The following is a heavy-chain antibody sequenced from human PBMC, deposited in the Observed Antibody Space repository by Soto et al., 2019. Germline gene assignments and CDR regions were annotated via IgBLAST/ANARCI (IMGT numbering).Heavy chain of an antibody. CDR3: ARITYCSGASCYSGAFDI. Sequence: SGPTLVNPTQTLTLTCTFSGFSLSTSGVGVGWIRQPPGKALECLALIYWNDDKRYSPSLKSRLTITKDTSKNQVVLTMTNMDSVDTATYNCARITYCSGASCYSGAFDIWVQGTMVTVAS. J-gene: IGHJ3*02. CDR2: IYWNDDK. CDR1: GFSLSTSGVG. D-gene: IGHD2-15*01. V-gene: IGHV2-5*01.